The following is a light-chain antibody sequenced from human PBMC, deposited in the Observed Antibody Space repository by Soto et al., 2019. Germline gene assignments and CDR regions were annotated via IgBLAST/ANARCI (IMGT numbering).Light chain of an antibody. J-gene: IGKJ4*01. CDR1: QGIGSW. V-gene: IGKV1-12*01. Sequence: DIQMTQSPSSVSASVGDRVTITCRATQGIGSWLAWDQQKPGKAPNLLIYDASKLNSGVPSRFSGSGSGTDFSLTISSLPAEDFATYYCQQANSFPRSFGGGTKVDIK. CDR2: DAS. CDR3: QQANSFPRS.